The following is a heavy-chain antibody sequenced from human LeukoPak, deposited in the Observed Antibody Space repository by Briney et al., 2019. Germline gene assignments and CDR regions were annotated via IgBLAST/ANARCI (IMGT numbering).Heavy chain of an antibody. D-gene: IGHD6-13*01. CDR2: IIPKSGDS. J-gene: IGHJ3*02. V-gene: IGHV1-2*06. CDR3: ARSGSGSSWYGGTMWSFDI. CDR1: GYTFSGYD. Sequence: GASVKVSCKASGYTFSGYDIHWVRQAPGQGLEWMGRIIPKSGDSKYTQKFQGRVAMTRDTSITTAYMELTRLTSDDTAVYFCARSGSGSSWYGGTMWSFDIWGQGTLVIVSS.